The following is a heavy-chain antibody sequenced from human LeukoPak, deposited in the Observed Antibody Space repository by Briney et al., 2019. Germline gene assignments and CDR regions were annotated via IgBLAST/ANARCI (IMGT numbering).Heavy chain of an antibody. CDR3: ARDPAKYDSSGYPNWYFDL. Sequence: ASETPSLTCTVSGDSISSYYWSWIRQPPGKGLEWIGYLHNNGRTNYNPSLKSRVTISVDTSKNQFSLKLTSVTAADTAVYYCARDPAKYDSSGYPNWYFDLWGRGTLVTVSS. J-gene: IGHJ2*01. D-gene: IGHD3-22*01. V-gene: IGHV4-59*01. CDR1: GDSISSYY. CDR2: LHNNGRT.